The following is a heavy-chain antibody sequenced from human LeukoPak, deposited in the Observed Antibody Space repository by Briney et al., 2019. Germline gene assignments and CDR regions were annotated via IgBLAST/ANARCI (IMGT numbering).Heavy chain of an antibody. D-gene: IGHD5-12*01. CDR1: GGSFSGYY. V-gene: IGHV3-11*01. CDR3: ARDVSGYDLDY. J-gene: IGHJ4*02. Sequence: PSETLSLTCAVYGGSFSGYYWSWIRQAPGKGLEWVSYISSSGSTIYYADSVKGRFTISRDNAKNSPYLQMNSLRAEDTAVYYCARDVSGYDLDYWGQGTLVTVSS. CDR2: ISSSGSTI.